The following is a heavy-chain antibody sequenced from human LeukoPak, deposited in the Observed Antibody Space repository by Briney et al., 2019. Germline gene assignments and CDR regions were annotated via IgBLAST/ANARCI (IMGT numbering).Heavy chain of an antibody. Sequence: SETLSLTCTVYGGSFSGHYWSWIRQPPGKGLEWIGEINHSGNTNYNPSLKSRVTISVDTSKNQFSLKLSSVTAADTAVYYCARGPLKYYYGSGSYRSYMDVWGKGTTVTVSS. D-gene: IGHD3-10*01. V-gene: IGHV4-34*01. CDR1: GGSFSGHY. J-gene: IGHJ6*03. CDR2: INHSGNT. CDR3: ARGPLKYYYGSGSYRSYMDV.